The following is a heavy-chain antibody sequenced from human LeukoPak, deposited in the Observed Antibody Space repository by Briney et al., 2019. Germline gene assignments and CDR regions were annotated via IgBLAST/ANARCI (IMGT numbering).Heavy chain of an antibody. CDR2: IHYSGST. D-gene: IGHD2-2*02. V-gene: IGHV4-38-2*01. CDR3: ARGGYCSSTSCYMNWFDP. J-gene: IGHJ5*02. CDR1: GYSIRSGYH. Sequence: SETLSLTCAVSGYSIRSGYHWGWIRQPPGKGLEWIGSIHYSGSTYYNPSLKSRVTISVDTSKNQFSLKLTSVTAADTAVYYCARGGYCSSTSCYMNWFDPWGQGTLVTVSS.